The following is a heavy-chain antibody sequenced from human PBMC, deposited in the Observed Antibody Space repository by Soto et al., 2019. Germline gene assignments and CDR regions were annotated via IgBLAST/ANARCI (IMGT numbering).Heavy chain of an antibody. D-gene: IGHD4-4*01. CDR2: ISYSGST. Sequence: QVQLQESGPGLVKPSETLSLTCIVSGGSVSSAPHYWNWIRQTPGKGLEWIGYISYSGSTNYNPSLKSRVSMSLDTSRNHFSLKVTSVTAADTAMYYCARGDDYKSSCFDPWGQRTLVTVSS. V-gene: IGHV4-61*03. CDR1: GGSVSSAPHY. J-gene: IGHJ5*02. CDR3: ARGDDYKSSCFDP.